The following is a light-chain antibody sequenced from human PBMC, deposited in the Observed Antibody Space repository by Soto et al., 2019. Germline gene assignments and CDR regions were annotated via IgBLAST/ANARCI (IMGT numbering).Light chain of an antibody. CDR3: SSYASTSTSV. CDR2: EVS. J-gene: IGLJ1*01. CDR1: SSDVGGYNY. Sequence: QSALTQPAFVSGSPGQSITISCTGTSSDVGGYNYVSWYQHPPGKAPKLMISEVSNRPSGVSNRFSGSKSGNTASLTISGLQAEDEADYYCSSYASTSTSVFGTGTKLTVL. V-gene: IGLV2-14*01.